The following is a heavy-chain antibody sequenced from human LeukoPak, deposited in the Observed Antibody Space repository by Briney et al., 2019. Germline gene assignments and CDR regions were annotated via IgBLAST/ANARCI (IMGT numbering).Heavy chain of an antibody. J-gene: IGHJ3*02. D-gene: IGHD1-7*01. CDR2: ISDSGDST. V-gene: IGHV3-23*01. CDR1: RGSISSSN. CDR3: AARPGWKYGGGFDI. Sequence: ETLSLTCAVSRGSISSSNWWSWVRQAPGKGLEWVSGISDSGDSTYYADSVKGRFTISRDNSKNTLYLQTNSLRAEDTAVYYCAARPGWKYGGGFDIWGQGTMVTVSS.